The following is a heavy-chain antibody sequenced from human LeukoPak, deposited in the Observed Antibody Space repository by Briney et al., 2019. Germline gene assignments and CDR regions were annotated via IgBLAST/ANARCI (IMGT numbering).Heavy chain of an antibody. V-gene: IGHV1-46*01. D-gene: IGHD3-10*01. J-gene: IGHJ1*01. CDR2: INPSSENT. CDR1: GYTFTAYY. CDR3: ARGYYGSGSYSEYFQY. Sequence: ASVKVSCKASGYTFTAYYIHWVRHAPGQGLEYMGVINPSSENTSYTQRFRGRVTMTRDTSTSTVYMELSSLRSEDTAVYYCARGYYGSGSYSEYFQYWGQGTLVTVSS.